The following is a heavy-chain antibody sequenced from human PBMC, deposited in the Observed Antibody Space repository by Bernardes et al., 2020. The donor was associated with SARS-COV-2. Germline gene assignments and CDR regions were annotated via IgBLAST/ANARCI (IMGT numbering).Heavy chain of an antibody. CDR1: GVSISSYY. CDR2: IYTSGST. D-gene: IGHD3-16*02. J-gene: IGHJ4*02. V-gene: IGHV4-4*07. CDR3: ARGFLLYSVSEYYFDY. Sequence: SETLSLTCTVSGVSISSYYWSWIRQPAGKGLEWIGRIYTSGSTNYNPSLKSRVTMSVDTSKNQFSLRLSSVTAADTAVYYCARGFLLYSVSEYYFDYWGQGTLVTVSS.